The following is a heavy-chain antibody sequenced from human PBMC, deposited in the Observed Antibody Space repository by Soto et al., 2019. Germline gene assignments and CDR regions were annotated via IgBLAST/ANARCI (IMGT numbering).Heavy chain of an antibody. J-gene: IGHJ6*02. D-gene: IGHD3-10*01. CDR1: GFTFSSYG. CDR2: ISYDGSNK. V-gene: IGHV3-30*18. CDR3: AKALLWFGELRYYGMDV. Sequence: QVQLVESGGGVVQPGRSLRLSCAASGFTFSSYGMHWVRQAPGKGLEWVAVISYDGSNKYYADSVKGRFTISRDNSKNTLYLQMNRLRAEDTGVYYCAKALLWFGELRYYGMDVWGQGTTVTVSS.